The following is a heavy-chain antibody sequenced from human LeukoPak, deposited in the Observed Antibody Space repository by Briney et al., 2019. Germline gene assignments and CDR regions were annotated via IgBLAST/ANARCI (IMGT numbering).Heavy chain of an antibody. Sequence: ASVKVSFKASGYTFTNYGITWVRQAPGQGLEWMGWISPYNGNTNYAQKVQGRVTMTTDTSTSTAYMELRSLRSDDTAVYYCATEGGWGPTDYGDHVFWGQGTLVTVSS. CDR3: ATEGGWGPTDYGDHVF. CDR2: ISPYNGNT. V-gene: IGHV1-18*01. J-gene: IGHJ4*02. D-gene: IGHD4-17*01. CDR1: GYTFTNYG.